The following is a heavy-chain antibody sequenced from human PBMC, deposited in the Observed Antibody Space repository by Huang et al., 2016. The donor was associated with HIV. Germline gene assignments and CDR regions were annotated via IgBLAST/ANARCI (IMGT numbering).Heavy chain of an antibody. J-gene: IGHJ4*02. CDR2: IKQDGSEK. Sequence: EVQLVESGGGLVQPGGSLRLSCTASGFTFSSYWMSWVRQAQGKGLEWVAKIKQDGSEKYYVDSVKGRFSISRDNAKNSLYLQMNSLRAEDTAVYYCARRLRYYYGSGRTSGYFDYWGQGTLVTVSS. CDR3: ARRLRYYYGSGRTSGYFDY. D-gene: IGHD3-10*01. V-gene: IGHV3-7*01. CDR1: GFTFSSYW.